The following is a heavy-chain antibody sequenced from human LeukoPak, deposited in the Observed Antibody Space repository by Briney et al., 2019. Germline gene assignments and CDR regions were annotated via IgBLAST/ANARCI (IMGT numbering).Heavy chain of an antibody. D-gene: IGHD6-13*01. Sequence: GGSLRLSCAASGFTFCSHAMHWVRQAPGKGLEWVGIISKDGSIKYYADSMKGRLTMSRDNSRNTLYLQMNSLRAEDTSIYYCVREQTIMAAAGLDYWGQGTLVTVSS. CDR1: GFTFCSHA. CDR2: ISKDGSIK. J-gene: IGHJ4*02. CDR3: VREQTIMAAAGLDY. V-gene: IGHV3-30*01.